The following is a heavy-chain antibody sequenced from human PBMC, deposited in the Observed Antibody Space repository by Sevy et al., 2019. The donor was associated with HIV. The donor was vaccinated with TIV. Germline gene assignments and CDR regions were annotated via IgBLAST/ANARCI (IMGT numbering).Heavy chain of an antibody. D-gene: IGHD3-9*01. CDR2: VFYFGST. CDR1: AMSVSSANDY. CDR3: ARDQYYDILTGLYAIDV. Sequence: SETLSLTCSVSAMSVSSANDYWTWIRQPPGKGLEWIGHVFYFGSTNYNPPLKSRVTKSLDTSKRQFSLKLTSVTAADTAVYYCARDQYYDILTGLYAIDVWGQGTTVTVSS. V-gene: IGHV4-61*01. J-gene: IGHJ6*02.